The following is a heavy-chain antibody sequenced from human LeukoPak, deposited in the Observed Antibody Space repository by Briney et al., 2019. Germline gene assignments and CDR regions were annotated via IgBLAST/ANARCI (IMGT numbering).Heavy chain of an antibody. CDR3: ARVPNTKLRFLEWFDYGMDV. J-gene: IGHJ6*02. CDR1: GGSISSYY. D-gene: IGHD3-3*01. CDR2: IYYSGST. Sequence: PSETLSLTCTVSGGSISSYYWSWTRQPPGKGLEWIGYIYYSGSTNYNPSLKSRVTISVDTSKNQFSLELSSVTAADTAVYYCARVPNTKLRFLEWFDYGMDVWGQGTTVTVSS. V-gene: IGHV4-59*01.